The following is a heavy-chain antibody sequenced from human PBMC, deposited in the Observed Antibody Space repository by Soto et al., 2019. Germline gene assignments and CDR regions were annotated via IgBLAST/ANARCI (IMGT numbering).Heavy chain of an antibody. CDR2: IYYNGNT. Sequence: PSETLSLTCTVSGGSFSNYYWSWIRQPPGKGLEWIGYIYYNGNTNYNSSLKSRVTISIDTSKNQFSLKLNSVTAADTAVYFCARLAYTSGFTFDYWGRGTLVTVSS. CDR3: ARLAYTSGFTFDY. D-gene: IGHD5-18*01. V-gene: IGHV4-59*01. CDR1: GGSFSNYY. J-gene: IGHJ4*02.